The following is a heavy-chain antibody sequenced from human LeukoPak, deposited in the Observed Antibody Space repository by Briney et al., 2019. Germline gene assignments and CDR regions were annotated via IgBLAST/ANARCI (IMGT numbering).Heavy chain of an antibody. Sequence: GGSLRLSCAASGFTFSSYAMHWVRQAPGKGLEWVAVISYYGNNKYYADSVKGRFTISRENSKNTLYLQMNSLRAEDTAVYYCAKYSSTTINFDYWGQGTLVTVSS. CDR3: AKYSSTTINFDY. J-gene: IGHJ4*02. D-gene: IGHD6-13*01. CDR1: GFTFSSYA. CDR2: ISYYGNNK. V-gene: IGHV3-30-3*02.